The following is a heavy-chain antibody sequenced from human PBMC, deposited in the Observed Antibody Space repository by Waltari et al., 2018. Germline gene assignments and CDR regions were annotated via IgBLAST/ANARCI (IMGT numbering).Heavy chain of an antibody. CDR2: IIPIFGTA. D-gene: IGHD2-15*01. CDR1: GGTFSSYA. CDR3: ARARGVVVVVAALEFDY. V-gene: IGHV1-69*01. Sequence: QVQLVQSGAEVKKPGSSVTVSCKASGGTFSSYATSWVRQAPGPGLEWMGGIIPIFGTANYAQKFQGRVTITADESTSTAYMELSSLRSEDTAVYYCARARGVVVVVAALEFDYWGQGTLVTVSS. J-gene: IGHJ4*02.